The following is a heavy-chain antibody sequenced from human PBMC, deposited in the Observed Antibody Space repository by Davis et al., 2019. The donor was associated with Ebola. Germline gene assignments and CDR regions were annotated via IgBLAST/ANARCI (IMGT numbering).Heavy chain of an antibody. Sequence: MPGGSLRLSCSVSGGFIKSYNYFWGWVRQPPGKGLEWIGSIYYSGTTHYNPSLRSRVTISVDTSKNEFSLRLTSVTATDTAVYYCARQGVIYYYYGMDVWGQGTTVTVSS. D-gene: IGHD3-10*01. J-gene: IGHJ6*02. CDR1: GGFIKSYNYF. CDR3: ARQGVIYYYYGMDV. V-gene: IGHV4-39*01. CDR2: IYYSGTT.